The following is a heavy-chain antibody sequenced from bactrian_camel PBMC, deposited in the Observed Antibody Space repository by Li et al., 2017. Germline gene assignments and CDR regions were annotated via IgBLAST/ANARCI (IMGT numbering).Heavy chain of an antibody. D-gene: IGHD2*01. V-gene: IGHV3S53*01. CDR3: AADVSLSCGTDYDVPGWY. CDR2: IDTYGST. CDR1: GNIVCMHH. Sequence: VQLVESGGGSVQAGGSLRLSCAAEGNIVCMHHMSWYRQAPGKEREFVSGIDTYGSTSYAESVKGRFTISQDNDKNTLYLQMTSLKPEDSAMYYCAADVSLSCGTDYDVPGWYWGQGTQVTVS. J-gene: IGHJ4*01.